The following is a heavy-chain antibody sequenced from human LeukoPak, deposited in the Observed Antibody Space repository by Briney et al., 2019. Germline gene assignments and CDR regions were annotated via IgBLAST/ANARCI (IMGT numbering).Heavy chain of an antibody. Sequence: SETLSLTCSVSGGSISSFYWNWIRQPPGKGLEWIGYMSNSGSTNYNPSLKSRLTISVDTSKNHLSLRLSSVTAADTAVYYCARGNYDDSYAYGGDFDSWGQGTLVTVSS. CDR3: ARGNYDDSYAYGGDFDS. D-gene: IGHD3-16*01. V-gene: IGHV4-59*01. CDR2: MSNSGST. CDR1: GGSISSFY. J-gene: IGHJ4*02.